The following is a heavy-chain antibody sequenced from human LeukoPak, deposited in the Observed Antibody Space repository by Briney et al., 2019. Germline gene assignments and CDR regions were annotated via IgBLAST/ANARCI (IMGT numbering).Heavy chain of an antibody. D-gene: IGHD3-22*01. CDR2: ISWNSGSI. J-gene: IGHJ3*02. Sequence: GGSLRLSCAASGFTFDDCAMHWVRQAPGKGLEWVSGISWNSGSIGYADSVKGRFTISRDNAKNSLYLQMNNLRAEDMALYYCAKADSSGYYAAFDIWGQGTMVTVSS. CDR3: AKADSSGYYAAFDI. V-gene: IGHV3-9*03. CDR1: GFTFDDCA.